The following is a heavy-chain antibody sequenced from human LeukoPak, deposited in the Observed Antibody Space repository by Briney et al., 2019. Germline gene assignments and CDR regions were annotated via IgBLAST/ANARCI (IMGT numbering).Heavy chain of an antibody. J-gene: IGHJ4*02. V-gene: IGHV3-53*04. Sequence: GGSLRLSCAASGFTVSSNYMSWVRQAPGKGLEWVSVIYSGSSSTYYTDSVRGRFTISRHNSKNTLYLQMNSLRAEDTAVYYCTRVGSGWYHLVQWGQGTLVTVSS. CDR1: GFTVSSNY. CDR2: IYSGSSST. CDR3: TRVGSGWYHLVQ. D-gene: IGHD6-19*01.